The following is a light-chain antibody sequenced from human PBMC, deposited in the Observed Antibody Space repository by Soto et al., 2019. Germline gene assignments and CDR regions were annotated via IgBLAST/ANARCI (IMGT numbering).Light chain of an antibody. Sequence: IVLTQSPGTLSLSPGERATLSCRVSQSVSSSYLAWYQQKPGQAPRLLIYGASSRATGIPDRFSGSGSGTDFTLTISRLEPEDFAVYYCQQYGSSPTTFGPGTKVDI. J-gene: IGKJ3*01. V-gene: IGKV3-20*01. CDR3: QQYGSSPTT. CDR2: GAS. CDR1: QSVSSSY.